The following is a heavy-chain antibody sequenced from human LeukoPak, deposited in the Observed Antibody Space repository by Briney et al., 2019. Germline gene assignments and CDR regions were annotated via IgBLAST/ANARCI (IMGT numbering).Heavy chain of an antibody. CDR3: ATGRDWSNWFDP. CDR1: GYTFTGYY. D-gene: IGHD5-24*01. CDR2: IIPIFGTA. Sequence: SVKVSCKASGYTFTGYYVHWVRQAPGQGLEWMGGIIPIFGTANYAQKFQGRVTITADESTSTAYMELSSLRSEDTAVYYCATGRDWSNWFDPWGQGTLVTVSS. V-gene: IGHV1-69*13. J-gene: IGHJ5*02.